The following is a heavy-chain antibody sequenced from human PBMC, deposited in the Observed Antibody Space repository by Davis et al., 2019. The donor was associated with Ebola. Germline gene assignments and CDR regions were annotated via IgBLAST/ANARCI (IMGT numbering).Heavy chain of an antibody. D-gene: IGHD5-24*01. CDR2: IDTNTGNP. V-gene: IGHV7-4-1*02. CDR3: ARDTGEMALDY. Sequence: AASVKVSCKASGYNFTEYAMNWVRQAPGQGLEWMGWIDTNTGNPTYAQGFTGRFVFSLDTSVSTAYLQITSLKADDTAVYYCARDTGEMALDYWGQGTLVTVSS. J-gene: IGHJ4*02. CDR1: GYNFTEYA.